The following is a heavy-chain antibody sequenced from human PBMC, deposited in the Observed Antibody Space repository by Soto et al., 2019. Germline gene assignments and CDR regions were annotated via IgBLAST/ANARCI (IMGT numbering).Heavy chain of an antibody. CDR3: AHIRGTGTTNWFDP. CDR1: GFSLSTSGVG. D-gene: IGHD1-7*01. CDR2: IYCDDDK. V-gene: IGHV2-5*02. Sequence: QITLKESGPTLVKPTQTLTLTCTFSGFSLSTSGVGVGWIRQPPGKALEWLALIYCDDDKRYSPSLKIRLTITKDTSKNQVVPTMTNMDPVDTATYYCAHIRGTGTTNWFDPWGQGTLVTVSS. J-gene: IGHJ5*02.